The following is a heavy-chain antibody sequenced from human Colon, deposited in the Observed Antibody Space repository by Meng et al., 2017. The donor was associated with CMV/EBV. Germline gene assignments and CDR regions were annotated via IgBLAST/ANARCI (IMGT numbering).Heavy chain of an antibody. V-gene: IGHV3-48*03. Sequence: GGPLRLSCAAPGFTFSSYEMNWVRQAPGKGLEWVSYISSSGNIIYYADSVKGRFTISRDNAKNSLYLQMNSLRAEDTAVYYCAREGGYCSSTSCDTPPEYFQHWGQGTLVTVSS. D-gene: IGHD2-2*02. CDR3: AREGGYCSSTSCDTPPEYFQH. J-gene: IGHJ1*01. CDR2: ISSSGNII. CDR1: GFTFSSYE.